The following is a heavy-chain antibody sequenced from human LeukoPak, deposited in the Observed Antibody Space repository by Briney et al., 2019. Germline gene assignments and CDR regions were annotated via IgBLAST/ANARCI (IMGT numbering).Heavy chain of an antibody. CDR2: IYWDDDK. D-gene: IGHD3-3*01. V-gene: IGHV2-5*02. CDR1: GFSLSTSGVG. Sequence: ESGPTLVNPTQPLTLTCTFSGFSLSTSGVGVGWIRQPPGKALEWLALIYWDDDKRYSPSLKSRLTITKDTSKNPVVLTMTNMDPVDTATYYCAHTGYDFWSGPFDYWGQGTLVTVSS. CDR3: AHTGYDFWSGPFDY. J-gene: IGHJ4*02.